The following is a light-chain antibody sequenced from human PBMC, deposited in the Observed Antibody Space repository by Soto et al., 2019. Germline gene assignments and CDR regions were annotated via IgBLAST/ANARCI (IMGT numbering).Light chain of an antibody. J-gene: IGKJ2*01. CDR1: QSVSTS. CDR3: QQSHAFPYT. Sequence: IQLTQSPSSLSASVGDRVVITCRASQSVSTSLNWYRQKPGKAPELLIYDASNLQSGVPSRFGGSESGADFTLTISSLQPEDFATYYCQQSHAFPYTFGQGTKLDIK. V-gene: IGKV1-39*01. CDR2: DAS.